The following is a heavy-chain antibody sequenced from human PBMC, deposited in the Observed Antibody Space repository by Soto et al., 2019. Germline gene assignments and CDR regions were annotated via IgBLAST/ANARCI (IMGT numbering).Heavy chain of an antibody. Sequence: GGSLRLSCAASGFTFSSYAMSWVRQAPGKGLEWVSAISGSGGSTYYADSVKGRFTISRDNSKNTLYLQMNSLRAEDTAVYYCAKDSSPASYYDFWSGFAEYFQHWGQGTLVTVSS. V-gene: IGHV3-23*01. D-gene: IGHD3-3*01. J-gene: IGHJ1*01. CDR3: AKDSSPASYYDFWSGFAEYFQH. CDR2: ISGSGGST. CDR1: GFTFSSYA.